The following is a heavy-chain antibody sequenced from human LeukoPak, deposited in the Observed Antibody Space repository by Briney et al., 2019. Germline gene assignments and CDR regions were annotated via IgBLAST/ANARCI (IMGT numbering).Heavy chain of an antibody. V-gene: IGHV1-69*13. CDR1: GGGFTFSSHA. Sequence: SVKVSCKASGGGFTFSSHAISWVRQAPGQGLEWMGGLIPIYGSPNYAQKFQGRLTITSDESTRTVYMELSSLRPEDSAVHYCAGFFYDNSGDAFDIWGQGTMVTVSS. CDR2: LIPIYGSP. J-gene: IGHJ3*02. D-gene: IGHD3-22*01. CDR3: AGFFYDNSGDAFDI.